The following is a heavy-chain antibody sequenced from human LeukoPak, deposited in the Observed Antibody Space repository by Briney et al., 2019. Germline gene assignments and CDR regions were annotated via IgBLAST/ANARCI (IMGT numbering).Heavy chain of an antibody. CDR2: IDQSGST. Sequence: SETLSLTCAVYDKSGSGYYWTWFRQVPGKGLEWIGEIDQSGSTNYNPSLKRRVIISVDTSKSQFSLKMTSVTAADTGLYYCARGVDYWGQGTVVTVSS. V-gene: IGHV4-34*01. CDR3: ARGVDY. J-gene: IGHJ4*02. CDR1: DKSGSGYY.